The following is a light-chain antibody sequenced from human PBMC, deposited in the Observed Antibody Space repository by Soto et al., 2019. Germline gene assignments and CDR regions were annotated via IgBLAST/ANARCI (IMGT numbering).Light chain of an antibody. J-gene: IGKJ2*01. CDR2: AAS. Sequence: AIRMTQSPSSFSASTGDRVTITCRASQGISSYLAWYQQKPGKAPKLLIYAASTLQSGVPSRFSGSGSETEFTLTITSLQPEDSATYYCQQRNSYPRTFGQGTKVDI. CDR3: QQRNSYPRT. CDR1: QGISSY. V-gene: IGKV1-8*01.